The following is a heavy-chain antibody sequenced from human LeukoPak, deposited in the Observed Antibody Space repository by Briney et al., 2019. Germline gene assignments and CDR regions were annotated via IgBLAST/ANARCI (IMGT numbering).Heavy chain of an antibody. CDR2: INWNGGST. D-gene: IGHD4-17*01. J-gene: IGHJ4*02. CDR3: AREGRAYGDPTTKDY. V-gene: IGHV3-20*04. Sequence: GGSLRLSCAASGFTFDDYGMSWVRQAPGKGLEWVSGINWNGGSTGYADSVKGRFTISRDNAKNSLYLQVNSLRAEGTALYYCAREGRAYGDPTTKDYWGQGTLVTVSS. CDR1: GFTFDDYG.